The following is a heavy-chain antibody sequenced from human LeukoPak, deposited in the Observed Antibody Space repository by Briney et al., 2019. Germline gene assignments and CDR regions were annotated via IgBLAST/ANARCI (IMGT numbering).Heavy chain of an antibody. CDR1: GGSINSDRHY. CDR3: ARRGDILTDYAFDY. V-gene: IGHV4-39*01. D-gene: IGHD3-9*01. J-gene: IGHJ4*02. Sequence: SETLSLTCTVSGGSINSDRHYWDWIRQPPGKGLEWIGNIYYSGTTSYNPSLKSRVTTSVDTSKNQLSLRLSSVTAADTAVYYCARRGDILTDYAFDYWGQGTLVTVSS. CDR2: IYYSGTT.